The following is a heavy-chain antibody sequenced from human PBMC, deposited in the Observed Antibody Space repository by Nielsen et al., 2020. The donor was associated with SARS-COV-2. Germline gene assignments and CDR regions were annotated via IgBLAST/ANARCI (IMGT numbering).Heavy chain of an antibody. CDR1: GGVLTLFS. CDR3: ATDSPIGVVIYALAH. J-gene: IGHJ4*02. V-gene: IGHV1-24*01. CDR2: FDPQDGET. Sequence: ASVKVSCKVSGGVLTLFSMHWVRQAPGKGLEWMGEFDPQDGETTYAQKFQGRVTMTEDTSIDTAYLDLSGLTSDDTAIYYCATDSPIGVVIYALAHWGQGTPVTVSS. D-gene: IGHD3-3*01.